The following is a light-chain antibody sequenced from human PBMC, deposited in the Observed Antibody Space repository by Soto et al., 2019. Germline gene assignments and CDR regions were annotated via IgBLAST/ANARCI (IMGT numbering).Light chain of an antibody. J-gene: IGLJ3*02. CDR3: QAYDYSLTASV. V-gene: IGLV1-40*01. CDR1: SPNLGAGYD. CDR2: GNR. Sequence: QSVLTQPPSVSGAPGQRVPISCTWNSPNLGAGYDLHGYQQLPGAAPKLIIFGNRNRPSGIPERFSGAKSGTSASLAITGLQAEDEADYYCQAYDYSLTASVFGGGTKLTVL.